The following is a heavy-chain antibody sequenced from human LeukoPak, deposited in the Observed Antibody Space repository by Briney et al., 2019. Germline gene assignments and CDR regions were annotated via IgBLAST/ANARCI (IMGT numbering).Heavy chain of an antibody. J-gene: IGHJ4*02. CDR1: GFSLSTTGVG. CDR2: IYWNEDK. CDR3: AHIWGSGSAWGRSDY. D-gene: IGHD6-25*01. V-gene: IGHV2-5*01. Sequence: GSGPTLVKPTQTLTLTCTFSGFSLSTTGVGVGWIRQPPGKALEWVALIYWNEDKRYSPSLKTRLTITKDTSKNQVVLTMTNVDPVDTGTYFCAHIWGSGSAWGRSDYWGQGTLVTVSS.